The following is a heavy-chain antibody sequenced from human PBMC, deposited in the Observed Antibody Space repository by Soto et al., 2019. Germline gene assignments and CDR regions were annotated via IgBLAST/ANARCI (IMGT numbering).Heavy chain of an antibody. J-gene: IGHJ4*02. CDR2: ISSSSSYT. CDR3: ARDQTRYDFARRFDY. CDR1: GFTFSDYY. D-gene: IGHD3-3*01. V-gene: IGHV3-11*06. Sequence: PGGSLRLSCAASGFTFSDYYMSWIRQAPGKGLEWVSYISSSSSYTNYADSEKGRFTISRDNAKNSLYLQMNSLRAEDTAVYYCARDQTRYDFARRFDYWGQGTLVTVSS.